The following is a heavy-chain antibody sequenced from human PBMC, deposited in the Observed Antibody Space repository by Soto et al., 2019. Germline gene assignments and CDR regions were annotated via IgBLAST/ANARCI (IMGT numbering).Heavy chain of an antibody. CDR3: ATRLGYSSGWPEYFQH. CDR2: ISWNSGSI. Sequence: DVQLVESGGGLVQPGRSLRLSCAASGFTFDDYAMHWVRQAPGKGLEWVSGISWNSGSIGYADSVKGRFTISRDNAKNSLYLQMNSLRAEDTALYYCATRLGYSSGWPEYFQHWGQGTLVTVSS. J-gene: IGHJ1*01. CDR1: GFTFDDYA. V-gene: IGHV3-9*01. D-gene: IGHD6-19*01.